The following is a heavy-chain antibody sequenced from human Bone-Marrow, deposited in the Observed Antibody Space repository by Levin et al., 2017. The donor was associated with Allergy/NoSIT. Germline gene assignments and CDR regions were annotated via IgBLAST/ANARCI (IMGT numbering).Heavy chain of an antibody. CDR3: ARGGYAGNPNWYFDL. CDR2: THYSGPT. D-gene: IGHD1-1*01. V-gene: IGHV4-30-2*01. Sequence: SQTLSLTCVVSGDSISRGGYSWSWIRQPPGKGLEWIGYTHYSGPTSYSPSLKSRVTISIDKSGNQLALKLNSVTAADTAVYFCARGGYAGNPNWYFDLWGRGTLVTVSS. CDR1: GDSISRGGYS. J-gene: IGHJ2*01.